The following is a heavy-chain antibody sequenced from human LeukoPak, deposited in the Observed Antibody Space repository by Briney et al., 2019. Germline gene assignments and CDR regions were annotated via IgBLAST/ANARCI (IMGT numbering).Heavy chain of an antibody. Sequence: GGSLRLSCAASGLTFRNFGMHWVRQAPGKGLQWVAFIRFDGRDDYYVDSLKGRFTISRDNSKNTVYLQMNTLTSEDTALYYCAKDKSQVGVDSASTLVDHWGQGTLVIVSS. CDR3: AKDKSQVGVDSASTLVDH. J-gene: IGHJ4*02. CDR2: IRFDGRDD. D-gene: IGHD2-8*02. V-gene: IGHV3-30*02. CDR1: GLTFRNFG.